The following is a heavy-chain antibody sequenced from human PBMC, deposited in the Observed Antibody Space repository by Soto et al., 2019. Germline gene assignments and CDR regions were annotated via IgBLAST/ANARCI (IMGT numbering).Heavy chain of an antibody. Sequence: EVQLVESGGGLVQPGGSLRLSCAASGFTVSNNYINWVRQAPGKGLEWVSIIYSGGSTYYPDSVKGRFTISRDNSKNTLYLQMTSLRTEDTAVYYCVRSRFVALGVTLVDYWGQGTLVTVSS. CDR1: GFTVSNNY. CDR3: VRSRFVALGVTLVDY. D-gene: IGHD3-16*01. CDR2: IYSGGST. J-gene: IGHJ4*02. V-gene: IGHV3-66*01.